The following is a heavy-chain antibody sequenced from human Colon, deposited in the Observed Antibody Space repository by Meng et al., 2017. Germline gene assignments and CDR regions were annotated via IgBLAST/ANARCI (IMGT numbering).Heavy chain of an antibody. CDR3: ATGLRHGDWFDP. J-gene: IGHJ5*02. Sequence: QVQSQQWGAGLLKPSDTLSLNCAVYGGSFSGYYWSWIRQPPGKGLEWIGEINHSGSTNYNPSLKSRVTISVDTSKNQFSLKLSSVTAADTAVYYCATGLRHGDWFDPWGPGTLVTVSS. D-gene: IGHD4-17*01. CDR2: INHSGST. V-gene: IGHV4-34*01. CDR1: GGSFSGYY.